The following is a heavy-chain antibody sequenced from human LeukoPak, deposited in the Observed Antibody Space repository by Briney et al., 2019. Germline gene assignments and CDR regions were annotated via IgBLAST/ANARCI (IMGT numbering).Heavy chain of an antibody. Sequence: GGSPRLSCAASGFTFDDYAMHWVRQAPGKGLEWVSGISWNSGSIGYADSVKGRFTISRDNAKNSLYLQMNSLRAEDTALYYCAKDIAVWGSYASHFDYWGQGTLVTVSS. CDR1: GFTFDDYA. D-gene: IGHD3-16*01. CDR2: ISWNSGSI. J-gene: IGHJ4*02. CDR3: AKDIAVWGSYASHFDY. V-gene: IGHV3-9*01.